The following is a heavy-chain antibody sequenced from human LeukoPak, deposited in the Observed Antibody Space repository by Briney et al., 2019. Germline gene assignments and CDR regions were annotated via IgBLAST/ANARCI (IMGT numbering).Heavy chain of an antibody. Sequence: SETLSLTCAVYGGSFSGYYWSWIRQPPGKGLEWIGEINHSGSTNYNPFLKSRVTISVDTSKNQFSLKLSSVTAADTAVYYCASRRYYDSSGYYYGSYYYYGMDVWGQGTTVTVSS. CDR3: ASRRYYDSSGYYYGSYYYYGMDV. CDR1: GGSFSGYY. CDR2: INHSGST. V-gene: IGHV4-34*01. D-gene: IGHD3-22*01. J-gene: IGHJ6*02.